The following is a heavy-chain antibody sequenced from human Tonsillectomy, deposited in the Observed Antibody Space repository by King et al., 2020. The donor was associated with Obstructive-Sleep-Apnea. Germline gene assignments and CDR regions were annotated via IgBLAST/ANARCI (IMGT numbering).Heavy chain of an antibody. CDR3: AKDSDCSSTSCYNYYYGMDV. CDR1: GFTFDDYA. J-gene: IGHJ6*02. CDR2: ISWNCGSI. D-gene: IGHD2-2*02. V-gene: IGHV3-9*01. Sequence: VQLVESGGGLVQPGRSLRLSLAASGFTFDDYAMHWVRQAPGKGLEWVSGISWNCGSIGFADSVKGRFTISRANAKNPLYLQMNSLRAEDTALYYCAKDSDCSSTSCYNYYYGMDVWGQGTTVTVSS.